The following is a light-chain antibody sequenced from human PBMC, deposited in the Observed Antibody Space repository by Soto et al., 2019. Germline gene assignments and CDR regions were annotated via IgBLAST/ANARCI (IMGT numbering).Light chain of an antibody. Sequence: EIVLTQSPGTLSLSPGERATLSCRASQSVSSSYVAWYQQKPGQAPRLLIYGASSRATGIPDRFSGSGSGTDFNLTISRLEPEDFAVYYCQQYGSAAYTCGQGTKLEIK. CDR1: QSVSSSY. J-gene: IGKJ2*01. CDR2: GAS. V-gene: IGKV3-20*01. CDR3: QQYGSAAYT.